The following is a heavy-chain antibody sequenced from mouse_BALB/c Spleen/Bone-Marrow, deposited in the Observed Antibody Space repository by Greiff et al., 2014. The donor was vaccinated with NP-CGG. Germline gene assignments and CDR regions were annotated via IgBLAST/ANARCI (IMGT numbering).Heavy chain of an antibody. CDR3: ARVYLWYFDV. J-gene: IGHJ1*01. V-gene: IGHV2-9*02. CDR2: IWAGGST. CDR1: GVLLNSYG. D-gene: IGHD2-3*01. Sequence: QVQLKESGPGLVAPSQSLSLTCPVSGVLLNSYGVHWGRQPPGKGLEWLGVIWAGGSTNYNSALMSRLSISKDNSKSQVFLKMNSLQTDDTAMYYCARVYLWYFDVWGAGTTVTVSS.